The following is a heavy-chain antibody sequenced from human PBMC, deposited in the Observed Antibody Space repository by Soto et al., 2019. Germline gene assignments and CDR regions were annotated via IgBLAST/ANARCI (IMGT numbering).Heavy chain of an antibody. Sequence: QVQLVESGGGVVQPGRSLRLSCAASGFTFSSYGMHWVRQAPGKGLEWVAVISYDGSNKYYADSVKGRFTISRDNSKTSLYLERDRRGGEGTVAYCCGREGGYGRLGGGGEVDYWGQGTLVTVSS. V-gene: IGHV3-30*03. CDR3: GREGGYGRLGGGGEVDY. CDR2: ISYDGSNK. CDR1: GFTFSSYG. D-gene: IGHD2-15*01. J-gene: IGHJ4*02.